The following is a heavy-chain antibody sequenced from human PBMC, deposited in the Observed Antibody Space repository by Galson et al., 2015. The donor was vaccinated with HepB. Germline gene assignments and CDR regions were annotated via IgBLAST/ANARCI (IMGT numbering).Heavy chain of an antibody. CDR3: AKDLSQGWAYFDY. D-gene: IGHD1-26*01. Sequence: SLRLSCAASGFTFTTYAMTWVRQAPGKGLEWVSTISGSGGSTYYADSVKGRFTISRDNSKNTLYLQMNNLRAEDTAVYFCAKDLSQGWAYFDYWGQGTLVTVSS. CDR2: ISGSGGST. CDR1: GFTFTTYA. V-gene: IGHV3-23*01. J-gene: IGHJ4*02.